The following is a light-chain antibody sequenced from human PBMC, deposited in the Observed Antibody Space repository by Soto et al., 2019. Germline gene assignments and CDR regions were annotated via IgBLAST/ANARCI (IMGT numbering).Light chain of an antibody. Sequence: DIQMTQSPSTLSASXGDRVTITCRASQSISVWLAWYQQKAGKAPNLLIYKASRLESGVPSRFSGSGSETEFTLTISGLQPGDSATYYCQQYNSYSPTFGQGTKVDIK. CDR2: KAS. J-gene: IGKJ1*01. CDR3: QQYNSYSPT. V-gene: IGKV1-5*03. CDR1: QSISVW.